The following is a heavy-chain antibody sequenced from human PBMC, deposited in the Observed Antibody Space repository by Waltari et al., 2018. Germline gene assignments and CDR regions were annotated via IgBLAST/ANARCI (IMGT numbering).Heavy chain of an antibody. D-gene: IGHD5-18*01. V-gene: IGHV3-33*01. Sequence: VQLVASGGGVVQPGRSLRLSCAASGFNFSSYGMHWVRQAAGMVVCSVAVIWYDGRTKYYADSVKGRFTISRDNSKNTLYLQMNSRRAEDAAVYCCARVYSYGPTDYWGQGTLFTVSS. CDR1: GFNFSSYG. J-gene: IGHJ4*02. CDR3: ARVYSYGPTDY. CDR2: IWYDGRTK.